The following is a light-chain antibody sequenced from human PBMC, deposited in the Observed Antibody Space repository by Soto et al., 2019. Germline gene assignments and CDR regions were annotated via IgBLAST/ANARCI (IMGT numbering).Light chain of an antibody. CDR1: TSDIGGYNY. CDR2: DVG. Sequence: QSALTQPASVSGSPGQSITISCTGSTSDIGGYNYVSWYQQHPGKAPKPLICDVGYRPSGISDRFSGSKSGNTASLTISGLQPEDEADYYCSSYGASSTLFGGGTKVTV. J-gene: IGLJ2*01. V-gene: IGLV2-14*03. CDR3: SSYGASSTL.